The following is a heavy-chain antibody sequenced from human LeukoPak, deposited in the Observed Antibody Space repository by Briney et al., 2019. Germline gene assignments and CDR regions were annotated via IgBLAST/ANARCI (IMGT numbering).Heavy chain of an antibody. CDR1: GFTFSSYA. CDR2: ISYDGSNK. D-gene: IGHD1-26*01. V-gene: IGHV3-30-3*01. CDR3: ARDYSGSYYPSGYFDY. J-gene: IGHJ4*02. Sequence: GGSLRLSCAASGFTFSSYAMHWVRQAPGEGLEWVAVISYDGSNKYYADSVKGRFTISRDNSKNTLYLQMNSLRAEDTAVYYCARDYSGSYYPSGYFDYWGQGTLVTVSS.